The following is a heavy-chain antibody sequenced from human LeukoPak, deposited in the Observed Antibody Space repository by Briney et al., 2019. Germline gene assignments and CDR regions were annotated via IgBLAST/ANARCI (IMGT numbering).Heavy chain of an antibody. D-gene: IGHD5-18*01. CDR3: ARQVLHTAMDY. CDR1: GVSISSSSYH. Sequence: SETLSLTCTVSGVSISSSSYHWDWIRQPPGKGLEWIGSIYDSGSTYYSPSLKSRVTISVDTSKNQFSLRLNSVTPADTAVYYCARQVLHTAMDYWGQGTLVTISS. J-gene: IGHJ4*02. V-gene: IGHV4-39*01. CDR2: IYDSGST.